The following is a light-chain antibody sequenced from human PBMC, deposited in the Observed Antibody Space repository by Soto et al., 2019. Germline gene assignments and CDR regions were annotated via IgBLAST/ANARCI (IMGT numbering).Light chain of an antibody. CDR2: EAN. V-gene: IGLV2-23*01. Sequence: QSALTQPASVSGSPGQSITISCTGTSSNLGSFNLVSWYQHHPGKAPKLMIYEANKRPSGVSNRFSASESGNTASLTISGLQAEDEADYYCCSYARNSTYVFGSGTKVT. J-gene: IGLJ1*01. CDR3: CSYARNSTYV. CDR1: SSNLGSFNL.